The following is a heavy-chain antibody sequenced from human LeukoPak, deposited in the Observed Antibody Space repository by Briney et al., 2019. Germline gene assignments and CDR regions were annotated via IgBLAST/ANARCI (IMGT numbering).Heavy chain of an antibody. CDR3: ARTKLGIGVRYFDY. V-gene: IGHV1-69*05. Sequence: SSVKVSCKASGGTFSSYAVSWVRQAPGQGREWMGRIIPIFGTANYAQKFQGRVTITTDESTSTAYMELSSLRSEDTAVYYCARTKLGIGVRYFDYWGQGTLVTVSS. D-gene: IGHD7-27*01. CDR1: GGTFSSYA. J-gene: IGHJ4*02. CDR2: IIPIFGTA.